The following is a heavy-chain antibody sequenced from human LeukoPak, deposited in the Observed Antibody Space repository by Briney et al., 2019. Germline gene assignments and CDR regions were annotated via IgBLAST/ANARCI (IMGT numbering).Heavy chain of an antibody. V-gene: IGHV4-4*07. J-gene: IGHJ3*02. CDR1: GGSISTYS. CDR3: AREGSAFDI. Sequence: KASETLSLTCTVSGGSISTYSWNWIRQPAGKGLEWIGRIFASGTTKYNPSLKSRVTMSVETSKNQFSLKLSSVTAADTAVYYCAREGSAFDIWGQGTMVTVSS. CDR2: IFASGTT.